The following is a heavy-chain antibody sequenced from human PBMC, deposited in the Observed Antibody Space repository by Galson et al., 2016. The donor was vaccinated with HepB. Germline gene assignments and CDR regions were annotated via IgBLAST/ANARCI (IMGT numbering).Heavy chain of an antibody. D-gene: IGHD3-16*01. CDR1: GFILSVYN. CDR3: ARDDYFRLGY. Sequence: SLRLSCAASGFILSVYNMNWARQAPGKGLEWIAWITSSSDTMYYADSVKGRFTISRDNAKTSLYLEMNRLRDEDTAMYYCARDDYFRLGYWGQGTLVTVSS. CDR2: ITSSSDTM. V-gene: IGHV3-48*02. J-gene: IGHJ4*02.